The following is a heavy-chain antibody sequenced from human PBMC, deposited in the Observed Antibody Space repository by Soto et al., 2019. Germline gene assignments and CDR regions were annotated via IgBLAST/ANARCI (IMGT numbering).Heavy chain of an antibody. CDR3: ARQQTTVVTQAYFDH. CDR1: AESISSSSYY. D-gene: IGHD2-21*02. V-gene: IGHV4-39*01. CDR2: IYYSGRT. J-gene: IGHJ4*02. Sequence: PSETLSLTCIVSAESISSSSYYWGWIRQPPGNGLEWLGSIYYSGRTYYNPSFKSRVTISIDTSKNQFSLKLSSVTATDTAVYYCARQQTTVVTQAYFDHWGQGALVTV.